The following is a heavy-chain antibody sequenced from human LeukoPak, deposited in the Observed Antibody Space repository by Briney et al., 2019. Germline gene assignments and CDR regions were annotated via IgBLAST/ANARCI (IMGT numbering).Heavy chain of an antibody. CDR3: GRGNKSSDR. Sequence: GGSLRLSCEMSPFIFTGFAVHWVRQAPGEGLEWVAVIWKDGSKAFYGDAVRGRFTLARDNSKSTVFLEMNSLRAGDTAVYYCGRGNKSSDRWGQGTLVIVS. D-gene: IGHD1/OR15-1a*01. CDR2: IWKDGSKA. CDR1: PFIFTGFA. J-gene: IGHJ1*01. V-gene: IGHV3-33*01.